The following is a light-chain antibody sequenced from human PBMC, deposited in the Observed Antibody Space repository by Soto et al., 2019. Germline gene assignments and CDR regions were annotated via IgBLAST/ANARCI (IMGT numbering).Light chain of an antibody. Sequence: QSALTQPASVSGSPGQSITISCTGTSSDVGGYDYVSWYQQHPGKAPKLMIYEVRNRPSGVSNRFSGSKSGNTASLTISGLQAEDEADYYCSSYTISSTLVFGGGTKLTAL. CDR1: SSDVGGYDY. V-gene: IGLV2-14*01. CDR2: EVR. CDR3: SSYTISSTLV. J-gene: IGLJ2*01.